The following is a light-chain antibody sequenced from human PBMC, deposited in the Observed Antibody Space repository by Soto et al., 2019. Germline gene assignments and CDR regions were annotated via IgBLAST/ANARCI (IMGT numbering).Light chain of an antibody. J-gene: IGLJ1*01. CDR3: CSYAGSSTYV. V-gene: IGLV2-23*01. CDR2: EGS. CDR1: NNDVGNYNL. Sequence: QSALTQPASVSGSPGQSITISCTGTNNDVGNYNLVSWYQQHPGKAPKLIIYEGSKRPSGVSNRFSGSKSGNTASLTISGLQAEDEANYYCCSYAGSSTYVFGTGTKVTVL.